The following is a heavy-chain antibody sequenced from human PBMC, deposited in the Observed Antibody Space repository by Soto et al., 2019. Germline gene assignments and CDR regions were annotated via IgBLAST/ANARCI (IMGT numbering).Heavy chain of an antibody. D-gene: IGHD3-3*01. CDR2: ISYDGSNK. Sequence: PGGSLRLSYAASGFTFSSYAMHWVRQAPGKGLEWVAVISYDGSNKNYADSVKGRFTISRDDSKNTLYLQMNSLRAEDTAVYYCARGYDFWSGYYYPYGMDVWGQGTTVTVSS. CDR1: GFTFSSYA. V-gene: IGHV3-30-3*01. J-gene: IGHJ6*02. CDR3: ARGYDFWSGYYYPYGMDV.